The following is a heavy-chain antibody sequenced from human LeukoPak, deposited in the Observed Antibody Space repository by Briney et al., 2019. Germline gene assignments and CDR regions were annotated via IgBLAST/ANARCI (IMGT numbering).Heavy chain of an antibody. V-gene: IGHV5-51*01. CDR2: IYPGDSDT. D-gene: IGHD2-21*02. CDR1: GYTFTSYW. J-gene: IGHJ4*02. Sequence: GESLKISCKGSGYTFTSYWIGWVRQMPGKGLEWMGIIYPGDSDTRYSPSFQGQVTISADKSINTAYLQWSSLKASDSAMYYCARRAYCGGDCYSDYWGQGTLVTVSS. CDR3: ARRAYCGGDCYSDY.